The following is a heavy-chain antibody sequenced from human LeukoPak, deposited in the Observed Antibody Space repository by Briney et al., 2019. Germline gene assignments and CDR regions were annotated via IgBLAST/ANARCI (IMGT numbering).Heavy chain of an antibody. CDR3: ARDASTSLFN. Sequence: AGGSLRLSCAASGFTFSSYSMNWVRQAPGKGLEWVSYISSSSSTIYYADSVKGRFTISRDNAKNSLYLQMNNLTTEDTAVYYCARDASTSLFNWGQGTLVTVSS. D-gene: IGHD2/OR15-2a*01. CDR2: ISSSSSTI. CDR1: GFTFSSYS. J-gene: IGHJ1*01. V-gene: IGHV3-48*01.